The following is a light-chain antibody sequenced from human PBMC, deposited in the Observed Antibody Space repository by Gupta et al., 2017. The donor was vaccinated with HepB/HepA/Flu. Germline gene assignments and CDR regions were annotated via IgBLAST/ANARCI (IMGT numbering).Light chain of an antibody. J-gene: IGLJ3*02. CDR1: SGSVSTSYY. CDR3: VLYMGSGTWV. CDR2: STN. Sequence: QTVVTQEPSFSVSPGGTVTLTSGLSSGSVSTSYYPSWYQQTPGKAPRTLIYSTNTRSSGVPDRFSGSILGTNAALTITGAQADDESYYYCVLYMGSGTWVFGGGTKLTVL. V-gene: IGLV8-61*01.